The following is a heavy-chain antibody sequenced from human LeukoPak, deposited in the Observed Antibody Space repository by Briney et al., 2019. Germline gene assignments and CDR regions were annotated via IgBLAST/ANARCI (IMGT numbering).Heavy chain of an antibody. CDR3: ARHTYYYDSSGYPDY. D-gene: IGHD3-22*01. Sequence: SGTLSLTCAVSGYSISSGYYWGWIRQPPGKGLEWIGSIYHSGSTYYNPSLKSRVTISVDTSKNQFSLKLSSVTAADTAVYYCARHTYYYDSSGYPDYWGQGTLVTVSS. V-gene: IGHV4-38-2*01. CDR1: GYSISSGYY. CDR2: IYHSGST. J-gene: IGHJ4*02.